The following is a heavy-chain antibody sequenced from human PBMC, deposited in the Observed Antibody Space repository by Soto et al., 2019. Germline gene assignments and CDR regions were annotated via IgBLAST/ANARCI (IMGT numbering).Heavy chain of an antibody. CDR1: GFTFSSYA. J-gene: IGHJ4*02. V-gene: IGHV3-23*01. D-gene: IGHD3-22*01. CDR2: ISGSGGST. CDR3: AKVRDYYDRSGYYDY. Sequence: GGSLRLSCAASGFTFSSYAMSWVRQAPGKGLEWVSAISGSGGSTYYADSVKGRFTISRDNSKNTLYLQMNSLRAEDTAVYYCAKVRDYYDRSGYYDYWGQGTLVTVSS.